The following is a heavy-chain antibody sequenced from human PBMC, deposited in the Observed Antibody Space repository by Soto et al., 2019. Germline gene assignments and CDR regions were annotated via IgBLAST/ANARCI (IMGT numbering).Heavy chain of an antibody. J-gene: IGHJ3*02. D-gene: IGHD1-26*01. V-gene: IGHV3-23*01. CDR3: AIRLTSGSYYAFDI. CDR1: GFTFSSYG. Sequence: GGSLRLSCAASGFTFSSYGMSWVRQAPGKGLEWVSAISGSGGSRYYADSVKARFTISRDNSKNTLYLQMNSLRAEDTAVYYCAIRLTSGSYYAFDIWGQGTMVTVSS. CDR2: ISGSGGSR.